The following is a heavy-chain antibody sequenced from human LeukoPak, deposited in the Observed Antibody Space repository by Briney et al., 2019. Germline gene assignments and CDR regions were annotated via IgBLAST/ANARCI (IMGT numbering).Heavy chain of an antibody. CDR3: ARVTGYMIEDYFDY. CDR2: INHSGST. CDR1: GGSLSGYY. V-gene: IGHV4-34*01. Sequence: PSETLSLTCGVDGGSLSGYYWSWIRQPPEKGLEWIGEINHSGSTNYNPSLKSRVTISADTSKNQFSLKLSSVTAADTAVYYCARVTGYMIEDYFDYWGQGTLVTVSS. D-gene: IGHD3-22*01. J-gene: IGHJ4*02.